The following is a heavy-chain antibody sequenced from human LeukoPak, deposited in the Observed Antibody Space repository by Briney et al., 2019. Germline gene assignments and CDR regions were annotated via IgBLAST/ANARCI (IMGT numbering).Heavy chain of an antibody. J-gene: IGHJ5*02. CDR3: ASRIAAAGTGWFDP. CDR1: GGSFSSYY. V-gene: IGHV4-59*08. Sequence: SETLSLTCTVSGGSFSSYYWSWIRQPPGKGLEWIGYIYYSGSTNYNPSLKSRVTISVDTSKNQFSLKLSSVTAADTAVYYCASRIAAAGTGWFDPWGQGTLVTVSS. D-gene: IGHD6-13*01. CDR2: IYYSGST.